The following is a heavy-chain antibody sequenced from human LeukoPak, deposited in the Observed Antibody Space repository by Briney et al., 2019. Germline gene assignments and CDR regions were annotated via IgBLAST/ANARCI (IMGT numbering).Heavy chain of an antibody. Sequence: PSETLSLTCTVSGGSINNGGYYWGWIRQPPGEGPEWIGSLYYNGATYYNPTLRSRVTMSVGTSKNQFSLKLTSVTAADTAVYYCASLRSSGSGSFPTDWGQGILVTVSS. V-gene: IGHV4-39*01. CDR1: GGSINNGGYY. J-gene: IGHJ4*02. D-gene: IGHD3-10*01. CDR2: LYYNGAT. CDR3: ASLRSSGSGSFPTD.